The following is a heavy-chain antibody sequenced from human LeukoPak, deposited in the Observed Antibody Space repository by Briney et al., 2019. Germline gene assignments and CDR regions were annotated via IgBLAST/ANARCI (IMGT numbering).Heavy chain of an antibody. D-gene: IGHD1-26*01. Sequence: ASVKVSCNASGYTFTSYDINWVRQATGQGLEWMGWLNPNSGNTGYAQKFRGRVTMTRNTSISTAYMELSSLRSEDTAVYYCARIWWELLDDYWGQGTLVTVSS. CDR2: LNPNSGNT. V-gene: IGHV1-8*01. CDR3: ARIWWELLDDY. J-gene: IGHJ4*02. CDR1: GYTFTSYD.